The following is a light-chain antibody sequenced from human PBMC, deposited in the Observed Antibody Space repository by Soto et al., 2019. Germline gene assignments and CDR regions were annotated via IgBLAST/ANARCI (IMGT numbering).Light chain of an antibody. Sequence: DIQLTQSPSFLSASVGDRVTITCRASEDISSYLTWYHQKPGKIPKFLISSASTLQSGVPPRFSGSGSGTEFTLTISGLQPEDFATYYCQQFNSYPITFGQGTRLEI. V-gene: IGKV1-9*01. CDR1: EDISSY. J-gene: IGKJ5*01. CDR3: QQFNSYPIT. CDR2: SAS.